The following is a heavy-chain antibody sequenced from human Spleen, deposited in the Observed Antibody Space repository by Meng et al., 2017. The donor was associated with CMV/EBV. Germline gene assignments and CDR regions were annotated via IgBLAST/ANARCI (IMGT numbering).Heavy chain of an antibody. CDR2: INPSGGST. CDR3: ARDNNWGPDY. J-gene: IGHJ4*02. CDR1: GYSFTSFQ. Sequence: ASVKVSCKASGYSFTSFQIHWVRQAPGQGLEWMGIINPSGGSTNYAQKFQGRVTMTRDTSINTGYMELTRLTSDDTAVYYCARDNNWGPDYWGQGTLVTVSS. D-gene: IGHD7-27*01. V-gene: IGHV1-46*01.